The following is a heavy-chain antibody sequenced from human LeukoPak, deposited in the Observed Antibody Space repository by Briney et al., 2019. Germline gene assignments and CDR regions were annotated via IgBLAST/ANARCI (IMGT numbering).Heavy chain of an antibody. D-gene: IGHD5-18*01. Sequence: PSETLSLTCTVSGGSISSSNYYWGWIRQPPGKGLEWIGSIYYSGSTYYNPSLKSRVTISVDTSKNQFSLKLSSVTAADTAVYYCASRGYSYGNYFDYWGQGTLATVSS. CDR1: GGSISSSNYY. CDR3: ASRGYSYGNYFDY. CDR2: IYYSGST. J-gene: IGHJ4*02. V-gene: IGHV4-39*01.